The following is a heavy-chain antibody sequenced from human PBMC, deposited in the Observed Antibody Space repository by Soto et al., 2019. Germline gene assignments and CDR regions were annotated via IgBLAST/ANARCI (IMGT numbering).Heavy chain of an antibody. D-gene: IGHD1-26*01. CDR1: VGSLRGHY. V-gene: IGHV4-34*01. Sequence: PSETLSLTCSVSVGSLRGHYWSWIRQSPEKGLEWIGEINHSGFTNYNPTLKSRVTISRDASKNQFSLRLSSMTAADSVVYFCARAAVKLGATLFDSWGQGTLVTVSS. CDR2: INHSGFT. J-gene: IGHJ4*02. CDR3: ARAAVKLGATLFDS.